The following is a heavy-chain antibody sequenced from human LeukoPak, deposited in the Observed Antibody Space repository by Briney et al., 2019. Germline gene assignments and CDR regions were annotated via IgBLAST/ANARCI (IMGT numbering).Heavy chain of an antibody. CDR3: ATSRVVVAAVLFDY. Sequence: GGSLRLSCAASGFTFSTYTLQWVRQAPGKGLEWVAFISSDGSNKYYADSVKGRFTISRDNSKNTLYLQMNSLRDEDTAVFYCATSRVVVAAVLFDYWGQGTLVTVSS. CDR2: ISSDGSNK. V-gene: IGHV3-30-3*01. CDR1: GFTFSTYT. J-gene: IGHJ4*02. D-gene: IGHD2-15*01.